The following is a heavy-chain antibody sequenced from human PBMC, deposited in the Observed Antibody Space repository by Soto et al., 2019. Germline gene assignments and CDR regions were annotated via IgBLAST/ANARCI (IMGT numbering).Heavy chain of an antibody. D-gene: IGHD3-10*01. V-gene: IGHV4-34*01. CDR3: AREPRRITMVRGPRNWFDP. Sequence: PSETLSLTCAVYGGSFSGYYWSWIRQPPGKGLEWIGEINHSGSTNYNPSLKSRVTISVDTSKNQFSLKLSSVTAADTAVYYCAREPRRITMVRGPRNWFDPWGQGTLVTVSS. CDR2: INHSGST. CDR1: GGSFSGYY. J-gene: IGHJ5*02.